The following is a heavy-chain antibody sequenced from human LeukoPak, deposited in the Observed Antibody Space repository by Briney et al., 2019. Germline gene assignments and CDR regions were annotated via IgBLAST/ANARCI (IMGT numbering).Heavy chain of an antibody. Sequence: GGSLRLSCAVSGCTIDGYTRHCVGQAPGRGLQGGSRVSCVGGSTYYAHSVKGRFTISTDNSKNSLYLQMNSLRTDDTALYFCAQDHYYGSGSYSRWVYFDYWGQGTLVTVSS. D-gene: IGHD3-10*01. CDR1: GCTIDGYT. CDR3: AQDHYYGSGSYSRWVYFDY. CDR2: VSCVGGST. J-gene: IGHJ4*02. V-gene: IGHV3-43*01.